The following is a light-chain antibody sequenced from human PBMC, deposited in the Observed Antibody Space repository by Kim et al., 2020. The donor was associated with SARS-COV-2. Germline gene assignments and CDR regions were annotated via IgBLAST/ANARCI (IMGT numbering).Light chain of an antibody. CDR2: QDS. Sequence: VSPGQTASITCSGDKVGDKYACWYQKKPGQSPVLVIYQDSKRPAGIPERFSGSNSGNTATLTIRGTQAMDEADYYCQAWDSSTWVFGGGTKLTVL. V-gene: IGLV3-1*01. CDR1: KVGDKY. CDR3: QAWDSSTWV. J-gene: IGLJ3*02.